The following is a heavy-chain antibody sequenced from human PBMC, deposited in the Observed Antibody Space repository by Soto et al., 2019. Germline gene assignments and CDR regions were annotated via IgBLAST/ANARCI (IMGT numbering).Heavy chain of an antibody. D-gene: IGHD6-19*01. CDR1: GYTLTELS. J-gene: IGHJ5*02. Sequence: GASVKVSCKVSGYTLTELSMHWVRQAPGKGLEWMGGFDPEDGETIYAQKFQGRVTMTEDTSTDTDYMELSSLRSEDTAVYYCATAIPVDGYFDPWGQGTLVTVSS. CDR2: FDPEDGET. V-gene: IGHV1-24*01. CDR3: ATAIPVDGYFDP.